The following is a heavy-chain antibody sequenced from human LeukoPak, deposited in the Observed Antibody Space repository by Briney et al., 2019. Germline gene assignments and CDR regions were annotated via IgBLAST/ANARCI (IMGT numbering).Heavy chain of an antibody. Sequence: PGGSLRLSCAASDFPLMVLALAGFAQVQGKGLGWVPVLIWNGGSTGYADSVKGRFTISRDNAKNSLYLQMNSLRAEDTALYYCARGSEWELYYYYGMDVWGQGTTVTVSS. D-gene: IGHD1-26*01. J-gene: IGHJ6*02. CDR1: DFPLMVLA. V-gene: IGHV3-20*04. CDR3: ARGSEWELYYYYGMDV. CDR2: LIWNGGST.